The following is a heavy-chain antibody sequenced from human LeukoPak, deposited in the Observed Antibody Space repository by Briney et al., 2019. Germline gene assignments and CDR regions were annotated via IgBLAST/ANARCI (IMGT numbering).Heavy chain of an antibody. CDR3: ARDASPGYFDL. CDR2: ITNDGSAT. J-gene: IGHJ2*01. V-gene: IGHV3-74*01. D-gene: IGHD2-15*01. Sequence: GGSLRLSCAVSGFTFSNYWMHWVRQGPGEGVAWVSRITNDGSATGYADSVKGRFTISRDNAKNTLYLHMDSLSPEDTAVYYCARDASPGYFDLWGRGTLVTVSS. CDR1: GFTFSNYW.